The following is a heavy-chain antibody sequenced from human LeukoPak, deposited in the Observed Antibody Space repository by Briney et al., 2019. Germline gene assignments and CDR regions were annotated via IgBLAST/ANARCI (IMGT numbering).Heavy chain of an antibody. CDR3: ASSIVVVTGRRDGYNHDY. Sequence: AGGSQRLSCAASGFTFSSNSMNWARQAPGKGLEWVSSISSSSSYIYYADSVKGRFTISRDNAKNSLYLQMNSLRAEDTAVYYCASSIVVVTGRRDGYNHDYWGQGTLVTVSS. D-gene: IGHD2-21*02. CDR1: GFTFSSNS. J-gene: IGHJ4*02. V-gene: IGHV3-21*01. CDR2: ISSSSSYI.